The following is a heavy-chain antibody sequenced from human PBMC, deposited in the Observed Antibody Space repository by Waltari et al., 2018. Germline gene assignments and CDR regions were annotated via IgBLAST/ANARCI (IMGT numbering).Heavy chain of an antibody. D-gene: IGHD6-19*01. J-gene: IGHJ3*02. V-gene: IGHV1-8*01. CDR1: GYTFTSYD. CDR3: ARGSPPQRGGWLATNLTPDAFDI. Sequence: VQLVQSGAEVKKPGASVKVSCKASGYTFTSYDINWVRQATGQGLEWVGRITPNGGNTGYAQKFQGRVTMTRNTSISTAYMELSSLRSEDTAVYYCARGSPPQRGGWLATNLTPDAFDIWGQGTMVTVSS. CDR2: ITPNGGNT.